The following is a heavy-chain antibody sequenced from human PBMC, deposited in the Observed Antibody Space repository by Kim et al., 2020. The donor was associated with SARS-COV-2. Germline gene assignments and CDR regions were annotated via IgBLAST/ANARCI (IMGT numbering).Heavy chain of an antibody. CDR3: ARGQGPAHAIDY. D-gene: IGHD2-2*01. J-gene: IGHJ4*02. V-gene: IGHV4-31*02. CDR2: YYSGST. Sequence: YYSGSTYYNPSLKSRVTISVDTSKNQFSLKLSSVTAADTAVYYCARGQGPAHAIDYWGQGTLVTVSS.